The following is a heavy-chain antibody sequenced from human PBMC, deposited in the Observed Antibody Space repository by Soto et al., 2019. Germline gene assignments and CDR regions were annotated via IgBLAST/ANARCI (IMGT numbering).Heavy chain of an antibody. V-gene: IGHV3-48*02. Sequence: EVQLVESGGGLVQPGGSLRLSCAASGFTFSSYSMNWVRQAPGKGLEWVSYISSSSSTIYYADSVKGRFTISRDNAKNSLYLQMNSLRDEDTAVYYCARERGGMTTIVTVRAFDIGGQGTMVTVSS. CDR1: GFTFSSYS. CDR2: ISSSSSTI. CDR3: ARERGGMTTIVTVRAFDI. D-gene: IGHD4-4*01. J-gene: IGHJ3*02.